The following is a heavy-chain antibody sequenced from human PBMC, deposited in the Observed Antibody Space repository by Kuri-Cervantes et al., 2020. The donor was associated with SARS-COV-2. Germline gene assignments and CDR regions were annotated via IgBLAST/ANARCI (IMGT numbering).Heavy chain of an antibody. D-gene: IGHD2-2*01. CDR3: ARPYCSSSSCYDGTFDS. CDR2: IIPLFGTT. V-gene: IGHV1-69*06. J-gene: IGHJ4*02. CDR1: GGTFSSYA. Sequence: SVKVSCKASGGTFSSYAVTWVRQAPGQGLEWMGRIIPLFGTTIYAQKFLGRVTITADKSTNTAYMELSSLRSDDTAVYYCARPYCSSSSCYDGTFDSWGQGTLVTVSS.